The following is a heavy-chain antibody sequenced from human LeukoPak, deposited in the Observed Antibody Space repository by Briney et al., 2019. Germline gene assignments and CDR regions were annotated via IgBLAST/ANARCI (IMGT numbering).Heavy chain of an antibody. CDR3: ARDGVYGSGSYYLDY. Sequence: GGSLRLSCAASGFIFSSYSMNWVRQAPGKGLEWVSSISSSSHIYYADSVKGRFTISRDNAKNSLYLQMNSLRAEDTAVYYCARDGVYGSGSYYLDYWGQGTLVTVSS. CDR1: GFIFSSYS. D-gene: IGHD3-10*01. CDR2: ISSSSHI. J-gene: IGHJ4*02. V-gene: IGHV3-21*01.